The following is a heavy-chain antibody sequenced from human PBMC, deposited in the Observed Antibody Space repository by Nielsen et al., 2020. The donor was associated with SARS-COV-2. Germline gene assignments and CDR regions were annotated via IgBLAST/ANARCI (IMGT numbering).Heavy chain of an antibody. V-gene: IGHV3-23*01. CDR2: ISDTGEKT. J-gene: IGHJ4*02. D-gene: IGHD2-21*02. Sequence: GGSLRLSCAVSGFTFGSHAMSWVRQAPGVGLEWVSSISDTGEKTYYRDSVRGRFSVSRDNSRNTLSLHMEGLRADDTAVYYCAKDLRGADCGGGCLSDWGLGTLVSVSS. CDR3: AKDLRGADCGGGCLSD. CDR1: GFTFGSHA.